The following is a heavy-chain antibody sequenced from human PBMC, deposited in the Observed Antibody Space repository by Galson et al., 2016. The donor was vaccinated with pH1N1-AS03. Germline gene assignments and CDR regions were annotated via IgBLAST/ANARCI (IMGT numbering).Heavy chain of an antibody. CDR1: GFTISDYY. CDR3: ARDLLKYYIDSGSNAPGY. D-gene: IGHD3-10*01. J-gene: IGHJ1*01. CDR2: ISSAGKTT. Sequence: SLRLSCATSGFTISDYYMSWIRQTPGKGLEWIAYISSAGKTTYYGDSVKGRFTISRDNARNSLYLQMNRLRAVDTAVYYCARDLLKYYIDSGSNAPGYWGLGTLVTVSS. V-gene: IGHV3-11*01.